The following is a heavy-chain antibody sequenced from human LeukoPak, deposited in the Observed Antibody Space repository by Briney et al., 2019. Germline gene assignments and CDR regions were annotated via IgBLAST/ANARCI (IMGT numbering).Heavy chain of an antibody. V-gene: IGHV4-31*03. CDR3: ARAVDYRNYFDY. Sequence: SETLSLTCTVSGDSMTRGGYYWSWVRQHPGKGQEWIGFIYHSGTTFYNPSLEGRAAISVDTSQNQFSLKLTSVTAADTAVYYCARAVDYRNYFDYWGQGTLVTVSS. CDR2: IYHSGTT. J-gene: IGHJ4*02. D-gene: IGHD4-11*01. CDR1: GDSMTRGGYY.